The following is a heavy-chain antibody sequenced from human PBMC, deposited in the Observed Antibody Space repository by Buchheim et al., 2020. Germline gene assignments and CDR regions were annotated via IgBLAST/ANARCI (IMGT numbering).Heavy chain of an antibody. CDR3: AGVHDNGDYAEGMYYFDY. J-gene: IGHJ4*02. Sequence: QVQLVQSGAEVKKPGASVKVSCKASGYTFTSYYMHWVRQAPGQGLEWMGIINPSGGSTSYAQKFQGRVTMTRDTSTSTVYMELSSLRSEDTAVYYCAGVHDNGDYAEGMYYFDYWGQGTL. D-gene: IGHD4-17*01. CDR1: GYTFTSYY. CDR2: INPSGGST. V-gene: IGHV1-46*03.